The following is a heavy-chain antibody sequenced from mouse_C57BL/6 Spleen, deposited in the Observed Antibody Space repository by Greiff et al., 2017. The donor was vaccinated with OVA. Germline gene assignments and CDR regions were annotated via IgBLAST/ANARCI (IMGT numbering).Heavy chain of an antibody. CDR1: GYTFTDYN. V-gene: IGHV1-22*01. J-gene: IGHJ2*01. CDR2: INPNNGGT. D-gene: IGHD1-1*01. Sequence: VQLKQSGPELVKPGASVKMSCKASGYTFTDYNMHWVKQSHGKSLEWIGYINPNNGGTSYNQKFKGKATLTVNKSSITAYMELRSLTSEDSAVYYCARRLDYYGSSYFDYWGQGTTLTVSS. CDR3: ARRLDYYGSSYFDY.